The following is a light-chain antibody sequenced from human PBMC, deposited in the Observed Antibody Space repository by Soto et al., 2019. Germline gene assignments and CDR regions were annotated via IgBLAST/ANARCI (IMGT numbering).Light chain of an antibody. CDR3: ASYTSSSTSVI. V-gene: IGLV2-14*01. CDR1: SSSLGVYKY. CDR2: EVS. J-gene: IGLJ2*01. Sequence: QSALTQPASVSGAPGQSITISSTGTSSSLGVYKYDSWYHQHPEKAPKHVIFEVSNRPSGFSSRFSGSKSGNTASLTISGLQAEDEAYYYCASYTSSSTSVIFGRGTKLTVL.